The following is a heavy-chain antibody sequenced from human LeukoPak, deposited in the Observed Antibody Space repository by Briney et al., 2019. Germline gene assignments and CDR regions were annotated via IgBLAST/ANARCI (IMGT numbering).Heavy chain of an antibody. CDR2: IYSGGRT. CDR3: ATSIAVASTDY. CDR1: GFSVSSTY. J-gene: IGHJ4*02. Sequence: GGSLRLSCAASGFSVSSTYMSWVRQAPGKGLEWVSVIYSGGRTYYADSVKGRFTISGDNSKNTLYLQMNSLRAEDTAVYYCATSIAVASTDYWGQGTLVTVSS. V-gene: IGHV3-66*01. D-gene: IGHD6-19*01.